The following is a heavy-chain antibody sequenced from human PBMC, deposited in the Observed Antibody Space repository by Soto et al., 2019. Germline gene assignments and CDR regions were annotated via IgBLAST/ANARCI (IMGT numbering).Heavy chain of an antibody. CDR3: ARSEYSSGWYFYFDY. D-gene: IGHD6-19*01. CDR1: CGSVSSGSYY. V-gene: IGHV4-61*01. J-gene: IGHJ4*02. CDR2: IYYSGST. Sequence: LSLTCTVSCGSVSSGSYYWSWIRQPPGKGLEWIGYIYYSGSTNYNPSLKSRVTISVDTSKNQFSLKLSSVTAADTAVYYCARSEYSSGWYFYFDYWGQGTLVTVSS.